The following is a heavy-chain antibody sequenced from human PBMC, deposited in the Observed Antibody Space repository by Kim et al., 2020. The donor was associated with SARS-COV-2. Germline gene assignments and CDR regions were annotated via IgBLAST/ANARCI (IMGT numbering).Heavy chain of an antibody. CDR2: ITSSGEAI. J-gene: IGHJ5*02. D-gene: IGHD1-26*01. V-gene: IGHV3-11*01. CDR3: ASGRALTVFNYH. CDR1: GFSFADYY. Sequence: GGSLRLSCAASGFSFADYYMTWIRQAPGKGLEWVSYITSSGEAIYYADSVKGRFTISRDNTNNILYLHMSSLRPEDTAVYYCASGRALTVFNYHCGQGTLISASP.